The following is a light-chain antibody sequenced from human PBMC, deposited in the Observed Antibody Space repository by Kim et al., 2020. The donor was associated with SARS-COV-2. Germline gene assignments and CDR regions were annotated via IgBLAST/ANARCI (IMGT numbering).Light chain of an antibody. Sequence: QGKTAGITCGGNNIGSKSVHWYQQKPGQAPVLVIYYDSDRASGIPERFSGSNSGNTATLTISRVEAGDEADYYCQVWDSSSDHPVFGGGTQLTVL. CDR3: QVWDSSSDHPV. CDR1: NIGSKS. J-gene: IGLJ3*02. V-gene: IGLV3-21*04. CDR2: YDS.